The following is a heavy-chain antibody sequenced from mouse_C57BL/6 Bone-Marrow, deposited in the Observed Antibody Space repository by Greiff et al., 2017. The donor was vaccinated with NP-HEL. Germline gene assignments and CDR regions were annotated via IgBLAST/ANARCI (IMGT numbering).Heavy chain of an antibody. CDR2: IDPSDSYT. D-gene: IGHD2-4*01. V-gene: IGHV1-50*01. CDR1: GYTFTSYW. CDR3: AAYYDYDWFAY. Sequence: VQLQQPGAELVKPGASVKLSCKASGYTFTSYWMQWVKQRPGQGLEWIGEIDPSDSYTNYNQKFKGKATLTVDTSSSTAYMQLSSLTSEDSAVYYCAAYYDYDWFAYWGQGTLVTVSA. J-gene: IGHJ3*01.